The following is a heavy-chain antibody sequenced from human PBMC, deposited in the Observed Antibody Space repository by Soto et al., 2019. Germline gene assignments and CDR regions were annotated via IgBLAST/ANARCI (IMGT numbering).Heavy chain of an antibody. J-gene: IGHJ6*02. V-gene: IGHV4-59*01. CDR1: GGSNSIDD. CDR2: IYYSGIT. Sequence: SPSRCAPCTASGGSNSIDDCRCIRNPPGKGLEWIGYIYYSGITNYNPSLKSRVTISVDTSKNQFSLKLSSVTAADTAVYYCARYKSTYYYGMDVWGQGTTVT. D-gene: IGHD1-20*01. CDR3: ARYKSTYYYGMDV.